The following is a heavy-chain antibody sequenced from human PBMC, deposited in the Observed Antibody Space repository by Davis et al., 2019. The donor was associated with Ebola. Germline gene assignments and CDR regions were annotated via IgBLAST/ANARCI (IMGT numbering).Heavy chain of an antibody. V-gene: IGHV3-7*01. CDR1: GSTFSSYW. D-gene: IGHD5-18*01. Sequence: GESLKISCAASGSTFSSYWMSWVRQAPGKGLEWVANIKQDGSEKYYVDSVKGRFTISRDNAKNSLYLQMNSLRAEDTAVYYCARVGYSYGLDYWGQGTLVTVSS. CDR3: ARVGYSYGLDY. CDR2: IKQDGSEK. J-gene: IGHJ4*02.